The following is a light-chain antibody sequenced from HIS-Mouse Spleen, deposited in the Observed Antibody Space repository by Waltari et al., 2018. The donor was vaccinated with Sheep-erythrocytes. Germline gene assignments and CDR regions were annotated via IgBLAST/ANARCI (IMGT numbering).Light chain of an antibody. CDR1: SSDVGSYNL. CDR2: EGS. V-gene: IGLV2-23*01. J-gene: IGLJ3*02. CDR3: CSYAGSSTPWV. Sequence: QSALTQPASVSGSPGQSITIPCTGTSSDVGSYNLVSWYQQHPGKAPKLMFYEGSKRPSGVSRGVSGSKSGHTASLTLSWLQAEDEADYYCCSYAGSSTPWVFGGGTKLTVL.